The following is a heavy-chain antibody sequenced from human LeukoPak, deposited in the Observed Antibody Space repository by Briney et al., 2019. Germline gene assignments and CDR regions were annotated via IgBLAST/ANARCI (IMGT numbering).Heavy chain of an antibody. V-gene: IGHV4-30-4*08. Sequence: SQTLSLTCTVSGGSISSGDYYWSWIRQPPGKGLEWIGYIYYSGSTYYNPSLKSRVTISVDTSKNQFSLKLSSVTAADTAVYYCARDHRDYYYYYYMDVWGKGTTVTVSS. CDR1: GGSISSGDYY. CDR2: IYYSGST. J-gene: IGHJ6*03. CDR3: ARDHRDYYYYYYMDV.